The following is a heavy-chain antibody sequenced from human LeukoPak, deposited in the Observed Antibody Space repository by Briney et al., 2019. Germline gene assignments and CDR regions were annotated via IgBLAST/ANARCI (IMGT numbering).Heavy chain of an antibody. CDR3: ARGRRTLIVGATRNAFDV. D-gene: IGHD1-26*01. Sequence: GGSLRLSCAASGFTFSSYAMHWVRQAPGKGLEWVAVISNDGSKKNYADSVKGRFTISRDNSKNTLYLQMNSLRPEDTAVYYCARGRRTLIVGATRNAFDVWGQGTIVTVSS. CDR2: ISNDGSKK. J-gene: IGHJ3*01. CDR1: GFTFSSYA. V-gene: IGHV3-30*04.